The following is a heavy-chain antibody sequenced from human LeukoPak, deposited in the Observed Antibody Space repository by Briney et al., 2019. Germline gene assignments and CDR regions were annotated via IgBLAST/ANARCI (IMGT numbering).Heavy chain of an antibody. CDR2: ISSSSSYI. V-gene: IGHV3-21*01. CDR1: GFTFSSYS. CDR3: ARDQMGGYYPFYYYYYMDV. Sequence: GGSLRLSCAASGFTFSSYSMNWVRQAPGKGLEWVASISSSSSYIYYADSVKGRFTISRDNAKNSLYLQMNSLRAEDTAVYYCARDQMGGYYPFYYYYYMDVWGKGTTVTVSS. J-gene: IGHJ6*03. D-gene: IGHD3-22*01.